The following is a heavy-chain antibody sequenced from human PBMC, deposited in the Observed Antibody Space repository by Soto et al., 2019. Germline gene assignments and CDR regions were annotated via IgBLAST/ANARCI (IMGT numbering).Heavy chain of an antibody. V-gene: IGHV1-46*01. J-gene: IGHJ4*02. CDR2: IRASGGRT. CDR3: AREPNESYYFDY. CDR1: GYTFTNYY. Sequence: QVHLVQSGAEVKKPGASVKVSCKASGYTFTNYYIHWVRQAPGQGLEWLGIIRASGGRTEYARRLQRIVTMTRDTSTSRDYMELTSLTSEDTAVYYCAREPNESYYFDYWGQGTLVTVSS. D-gene: IGHD5-18*01.